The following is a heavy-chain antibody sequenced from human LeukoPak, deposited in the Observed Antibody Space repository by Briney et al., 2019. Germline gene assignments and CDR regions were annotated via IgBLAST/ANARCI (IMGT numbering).Heavy chain of an antibody. CDR1: GDSISSYY. CDR2: IYYTGRT. CDR3: ARDSAAGANWFDP. Sequence: SETLSLTCTVSGDSISSYYWNWIRQPPGKGMEWIGYIYYTGRTNYNPSLKSRVTISVDTSKNQFSLKLSSVTAADTAVYYCARDSAAGANWFDPWGQGTLVTVSS. D-gene: IGHD6-13*01. V-gene: IGHV4-59*01. J-gene: IGHJ5*02.